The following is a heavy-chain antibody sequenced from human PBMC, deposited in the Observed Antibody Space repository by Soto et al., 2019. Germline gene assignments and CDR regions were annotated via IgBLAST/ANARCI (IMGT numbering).Heavy chain of an antibody. CDR2: IYYSGST. CDR1: GGSISSYY. V-gene: IGHV4-59*01. J-gene: IGHJ6*02. CDR3: ASGQLAPGYYYYYGMDV. D-gene: IGHD6-6*01. Sequence: ETLSLTCTVSGGSISSYYWSWIRQPPGKGLEWIGYIYYSGSTNYNPSLKSRVTISVDTSKNQFSLKLSSVTAADTAVYYCASGQLAPGYYYYYGMDVWGQGTTVTVSS.